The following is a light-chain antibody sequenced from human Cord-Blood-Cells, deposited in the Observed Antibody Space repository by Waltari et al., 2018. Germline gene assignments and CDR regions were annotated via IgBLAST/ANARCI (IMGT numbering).Light chain of an antibody. CDR3: CSYAGSSTWV. V-gene: IGLV2-23*01. J-gene: IGLJ3*02. CDR1: CSDVGSYNL. Sequence: QSALTPPASVSGSPGQSITISCTGPCSDVGSYNLVSWYQQPPGKAPNLMIYEGSKRPSGVSNRFSGSKSGNTASLTISGLQAEDEADYYCCSYAGSSTWVFGGGTKLTVL. CDR2: EGS.